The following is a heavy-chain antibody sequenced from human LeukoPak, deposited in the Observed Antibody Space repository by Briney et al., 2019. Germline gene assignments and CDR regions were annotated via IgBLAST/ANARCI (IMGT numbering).Heavy chain of an antibody. D-gene: IGHD6-19*01. Sequence: GGSLRLSCAASGFTFSRNSMNWVRQAPGKGLEWVSYISGSSNTIYYADSVRGRFTISRDNAKNSLYLQMNSLRVEDTAVYYCARDSSGFDPWGQGTLVTVSS. CDR3: ARDSSGFDP. V-gene: IGHV3-48*01. CDR1: GFTFSRNS. CDR2: ISGSSNTI. J-gene: IGHJ5*02.